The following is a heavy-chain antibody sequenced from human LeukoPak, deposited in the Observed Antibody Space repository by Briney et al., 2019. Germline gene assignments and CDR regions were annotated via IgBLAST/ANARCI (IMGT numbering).Heavy chain of an antibody. J-gene: IGHJ6*02. CDR2: INPNSGGT. CDR3: ARDLAPGDTAMAHYYYYGVDV. D-gene: IGHD5-18*01. Sequence: GASVKVSCKASGYTFTGYYMHWVRQAPGQGLEWMGWINPNSGGTNYAQKFQGGVTMTRDTSISTAYMELSRLRSDDTAVYYCARDLAPGDTAMAHYYYYGVDVWGQGTTVTVSS. V-gene: IGHV1-2*02. CDR1: GYTFTGYY.